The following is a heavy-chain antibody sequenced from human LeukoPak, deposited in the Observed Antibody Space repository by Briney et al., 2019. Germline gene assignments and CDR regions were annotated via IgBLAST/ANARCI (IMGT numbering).Heavy chain of an antibody. CDR1: GYTFTSYD. V-gene: IGHV1-3*04. CDR3: ARDPPRIVVVVAATNYYGMDV. Sequence: ASVKVSCKASGYTFTSYDINWVRQAPGQSLEWMGWINTGNGNTKYSQNFQGRVTITRDTSASTAYMDLTSLRSDDTAVYYCARDPPRIVVVVAATNYYGMDVWGQGTTVTVSS. CDR2: INTGNGNT. J-gene: IGHJ6*02. D-gene: IGHD2-15*01.